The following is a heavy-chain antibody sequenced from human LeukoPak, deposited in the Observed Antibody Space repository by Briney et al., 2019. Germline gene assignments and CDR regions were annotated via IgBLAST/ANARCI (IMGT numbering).Heavy chain of an antibody. V-gene: IGHV4-59*01. J-gene: IGHJ4*02. Sequence: PSETLSLTCNVSGDSISSYYWSWIRQPPGKGLEWIGYIYYSGSTNYNPSLNSRVTISVDTSKNQFSLKLSSVTAAVTAVYYCARGSPNYGSGSYLPYWGQGTLVTVSS. D-gene: IGHD3-10*01. CDR2: IYYSGST. CDR3: ARGSPNYGSGSYLPY. CDR1: GDSISSYY.